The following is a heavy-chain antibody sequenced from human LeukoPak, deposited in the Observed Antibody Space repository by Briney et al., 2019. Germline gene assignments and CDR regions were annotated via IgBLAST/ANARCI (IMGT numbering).Heavy chain of an antibody. CDR3: ARGRRYSSSWEDAFDI. J-gene: IGHJ3*02. V-gene: IGHV4-34*01. Sequence: SETLSLTCAVYGGSFSRYYWSWIRQSPGKGLEWIAEIDHRGDTNYNPSVKSRVTISVDTSKNQFSLKLSSVTAADTAVYYCARGRRYSSSWEDAFDIWGQGTMVTVSS. CDR1: GGSFSRYY. D-gene: IGHD6-13*01. CDR2: IDHRGDT.